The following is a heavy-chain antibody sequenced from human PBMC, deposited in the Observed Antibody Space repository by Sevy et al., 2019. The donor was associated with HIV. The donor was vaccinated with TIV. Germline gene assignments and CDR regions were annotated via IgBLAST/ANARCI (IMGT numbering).Heavy chain of an antibody. V-gene: IGHV3-7*02. J-gene: IGHJ4*02. D-gene: IGHD6-19*01. CDR3: ARGSTGNGWLVDY. CDR2: IFQTGGDK. Sequence: GGSLRLSCAASGFIFTDYLMTWFRHTPERGLGWVATIFQTGGDKYYVDSVKGRFTISRDNAKKSLYLQMNDLRAEDTAVYYCARGSTGNGWLVDYWGQGTLVTFSS. CDR1: GFIFTDYL.